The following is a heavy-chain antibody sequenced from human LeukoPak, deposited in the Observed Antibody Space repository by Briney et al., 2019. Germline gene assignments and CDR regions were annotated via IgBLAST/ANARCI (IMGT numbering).Heavy chain of an antibody. CDR2: IWQDGSNK. V-gene: IGHV3-33*01. CDR3: ARAHYDSSYRDYYHGMDV. J-gene: IGHJ6*02. D-gene: IGHD3-22*01. Sequence: GGSLRLPCAASGFTLSTYGMHWVRQAPGKGLEWVADIWQDGSNKYYADSVKGRFTISRDNSKSTLDLQMNSLRAEHTAVYYCARAHYDSSYRDYYHGMDVWGQGTTVTVSS. CDR1: GFTLSTYG.